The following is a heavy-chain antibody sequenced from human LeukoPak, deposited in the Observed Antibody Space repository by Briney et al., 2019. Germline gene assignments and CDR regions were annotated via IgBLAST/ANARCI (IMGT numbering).Heavy chain of an antibody. D-gene: IGHD3-22*01. CDR3: AKDFSVYYYDSRVFDY. CDR2: ISSSSSTI. V-gene: IGHV3-48*01. J-gene: IGHJ4*02. CDR1: GFTFSSYE. Sequence: GGSLRLSCAASGFTFSSYEMNWVRQAPGKGLEWVSYISSSSSTIYYADSVKGRFTISRDNSKNTLYLQMNSLRAEDTAVYYCAKDFSVYYYDSRVFDYWGQGTLVTVSS.